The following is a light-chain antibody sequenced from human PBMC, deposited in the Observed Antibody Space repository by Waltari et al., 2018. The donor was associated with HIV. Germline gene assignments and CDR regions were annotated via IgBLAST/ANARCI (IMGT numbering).Light chain of an antibody. CDR3: SSYTSSSTVV. J-gene: IGLJ2*01. CDR1: SSDVGGYNY. Sequence: QSALTQPASVSGSPGQSITISCTGTSSDVGGYNYVSWYQQHPGKAPKLMLYEVSNRPAGVSNCFSGSKSGNTASLTISGLQAEDEADYYCSSYTSSSTVVFGGGTKLTVL. V-gene: IGLV2-14*01. CDR2: EVS.